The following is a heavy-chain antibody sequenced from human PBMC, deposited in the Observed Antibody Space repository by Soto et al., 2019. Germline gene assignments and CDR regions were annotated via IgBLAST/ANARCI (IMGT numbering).Heavy chain of an antibody. V-gene: IGHV3-23*01. CDR3: AKVDYDILAGYSNPYYFDY. CDR1: GFTFSTYA. J-gene: IGHJ4*02. D-gene: IGHD3-9*01. Sequence: GGSLRLSCAASGFTFSTYAMTWVRQAPGKGLEWVSGITGSGGSTFYADSVKGRFTISRDNSKSTLYLQMNSLRAEDTAVYYCAKVDYDILAGYSNPYYFDYWGQGTLVTVSS. CDR2: ITGSGGST.